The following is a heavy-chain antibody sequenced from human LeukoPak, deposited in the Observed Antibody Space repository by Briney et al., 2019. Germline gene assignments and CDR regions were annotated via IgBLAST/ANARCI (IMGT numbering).Heavy chain of an antibody. CDR2: MNQLGKEK. Sequence: GGSLRLSCAASKFTFSSYWMRWFRQAPGKGLKWWAYMNQLGKEKNYLDSVKGRFTISIDNAKNSLYLQMTSLRAEDTAVYYCARGTYYYEFWGPGNLVTVSS. CDR1: KFTFSSYW. D-gene: IGHD3-16*01. V-gene: IGHV3-7*04. J-gene: IGHJ4*02. CDR3: ARGTYYYEF.